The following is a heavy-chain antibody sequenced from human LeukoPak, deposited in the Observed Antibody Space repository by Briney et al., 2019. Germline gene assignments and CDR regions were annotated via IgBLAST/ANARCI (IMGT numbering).Heavy chain of an antibody. J-gene: IGHJ5*02. CDR3: ARAGAVVDNWFDP. D-gene: IGHD2-15*01. V-gene: IGHV4-34*01. Sequence: SETLSLTCAVYGGSFSGYYWSWIRQPPGKGLEWIGEINHSGSTNYNPSLKSRVTISVDTSKNQFSLRLSSVTAADTAVYYCARAGAVVDNWFDPWGQGTLVTVSS. CDR2: INHSGST. CDR1: GGSFSGYY.